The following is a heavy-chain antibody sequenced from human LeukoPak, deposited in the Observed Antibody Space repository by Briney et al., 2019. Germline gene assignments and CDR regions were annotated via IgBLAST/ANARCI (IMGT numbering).Heavy chain of an antibody. J-gene: IGHJ6*02. D-gene: IGHD3-3*01. V-gene: IGHV3-21*01. CDR1: GFTFSSYS. CDR2: ISSSGRYI. Sequence: NPGGSLRLSCAASGFTFSSYSMTWVRQAPGKGLEWVSSISSSGRYIYYADSMKGRFTISRDNAKNSLYLQMNSLRGEDTAVYYCAKTVVDFWNPRGEYYGMDVWGQGTTVTVSS. CDR3: AKTVVDFWNPRGEYYGMDV.